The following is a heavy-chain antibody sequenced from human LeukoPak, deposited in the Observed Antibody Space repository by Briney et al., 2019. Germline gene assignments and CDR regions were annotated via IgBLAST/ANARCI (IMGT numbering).Heavy chain of an antibody. D-gene: IGHD3-10*01. Sequence: PGGSLRLSCAASGFTFSYFEMNWVRQAPGKGLEWVSYITSTGSARYYADSVKGRFTISRDNAKNSLDLQMNSLRVEGTAVYYCAGLYYSGSGSPSLDVWGQGTTVTVSS. CDR1: GFTFSYFE. CDR2: ITSTGSAR. J-gene: IGHJ6*02. V-gene: IGHV3-48*03. CDR3: AGLYYSGSGSPSLDV.